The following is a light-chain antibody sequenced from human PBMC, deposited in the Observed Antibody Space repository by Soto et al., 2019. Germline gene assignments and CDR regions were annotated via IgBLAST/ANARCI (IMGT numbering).Light chain of an antibody. CDR3: CSYAGSYTWV. J-gene: IGLJ3*02. CDR2: DVS. Sequence: QSALTQPRSVSESPGQSVTISCSGTSSDVGGYNNVSWYQQHPGKAPKLMIYDVSKRPSGVPDRFSGSKSGSTASLTISGIETEDEVDYYCCSYAGSYTWVFGGGTQLSVL. CDR1: SSDVGGYNN. V-gene: IGLV2-11*01.